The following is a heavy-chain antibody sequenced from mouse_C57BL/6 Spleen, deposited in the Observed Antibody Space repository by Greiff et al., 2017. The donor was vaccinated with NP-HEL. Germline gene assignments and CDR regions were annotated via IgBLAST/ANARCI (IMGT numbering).Heavy chain of an antibody. CDR2: ISSGGSYT. Sequence: EVQVVESGGDLVKPGGSLKLSCAASGFTFSSYGMSWVRQTPDKRLEWVATISSGGSYTYYPDSVKGRFTISRDNAKNTLYLQMSSLKSEDTAMYYCARRDSSGYGDWGKGTTLTVSS. CDR1: GFTFSSYG. CDR3: ARRDSSGYGD. D-gene: IGHD3-2*02. V-gene: IGHV5-6*01. J-gene: IGHJ2*01.